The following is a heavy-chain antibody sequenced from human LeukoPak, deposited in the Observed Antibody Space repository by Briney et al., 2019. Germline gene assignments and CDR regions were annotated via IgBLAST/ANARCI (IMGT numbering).Heavy chain of an antibody. CDR1: GGSISSGDYY. D-gene: IGHD4-17*01. CDR3: ARQIYGDLYYFDY. Sequence: PSETLSLTCTVSGGSISSGDYYWSWIRQPPGKGLEWIGYIYYSGSSYYIPSLKSRVTMSVVTSKNQFSLRLSSVTAADTAVYYCARQIYGDLYYFDYWGQGTLVTVSS. CDR2: IYYSGSS. V-gene: IGHV4-30-4*01. J-gene: IGHJ4*02.